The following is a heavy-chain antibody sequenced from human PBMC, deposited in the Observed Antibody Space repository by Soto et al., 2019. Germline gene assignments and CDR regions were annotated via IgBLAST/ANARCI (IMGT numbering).Heavy chain of an antibody. J-gene: IGHJ4*02. CDR1: GGTFSSYA. CDR3: ARRIDYGDPEGDY. V-gene: IGHV1-69*06. D-gene: IGHD4-17*01. Sequence: ASVKVSCKASGGTFSSYAISWVRQAPGQGLEWMGGIIPIFGTANYAQKFQGRVTITADKSTSTAYMELSSLRSEDTAVYYCARRIDYGDPEGDYWGQGTLVTVSS. CDR2: IIPIFGTA.